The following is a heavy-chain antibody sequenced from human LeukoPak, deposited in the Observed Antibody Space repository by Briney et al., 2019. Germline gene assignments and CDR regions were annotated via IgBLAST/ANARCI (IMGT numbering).Heavy chain of an antibody. D-gene: IGHD3-22*01. CDR2: MSPNGDST. V-gene: IGHV1-46*01. Sequence: ASVKVSCKASGYPFTKFYMHWVRQALGHGLEWMGLMSPNGDSTLYSQKFQGRVTMTRDTSTSTDYMELSSLRSEDTAVYYCARDREYYYDSSGYSDAFDIWGQGTMVTVSS. J-gene: IGHJ3*02. CDR3: ARDREYYYDSSGYSDAFDI. CDR1: GYPFTKFY.